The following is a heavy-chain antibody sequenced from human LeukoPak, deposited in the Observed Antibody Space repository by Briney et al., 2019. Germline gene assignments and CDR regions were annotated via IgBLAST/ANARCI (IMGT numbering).Heavy chain of an antibody. CDR2: IYYSGST. Sequence: PSETLSLTCTVSGGSISSNDDYWGWIRQPPGRGLEWIGNIYYSGSTFYNPSLKSRVTISVDTSKNQFSLKLSSVTAADTAVYYCARFMVRGLIVDYWGQGTLVTVSS. V-gene: IGHV4-39*01. J-gene: IGHJ4*02. CDR1: GGSISSNDDY. D-gene: IGHD3-10*01. CDR3: ARFMVRGLIVDY.